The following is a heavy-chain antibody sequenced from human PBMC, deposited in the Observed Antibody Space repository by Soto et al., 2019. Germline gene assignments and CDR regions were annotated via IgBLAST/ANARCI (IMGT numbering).Heavy chain of an antibody. CDR1: DGSISSYY. J-gene: IGHJ4*02. Sequence: QVQLQESGPGLVKASETLSLTCTVSDGSISSYYWTWIRQPPGKGLEWIGYIYYSGSINYNPSLTSRLTISVDTSKNQFSLKLSSVTAADTAVYYCARLRGNCSGGSCYPDYWGQGTLVTVSS. CDR2: IYYSGSI. CDR3: ARLRGNCSGGSCYPDY. V-gene: IGHV4-59*01. D-gene: IGHD2-15*01.